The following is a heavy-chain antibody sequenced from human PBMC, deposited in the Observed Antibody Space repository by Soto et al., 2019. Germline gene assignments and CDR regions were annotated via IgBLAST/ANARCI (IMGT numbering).Heavy chain of an antibody. CDR2: MSHSGGT. CDR1: GGSVNSGNYY. Sequence: QVQLQQWGAGLLKPSETLSLTCAVYGGSVNSGNYYWSWIRQPPGEGLEWIGEMSHSGGTHFNPSLKSRVTISVDKSKNQFSLKMSTVTAADTALYYCARVERGTATTVVDAFDIWGPGTLVTVSS. V-gene: IGHV4-34*01. D-gene: IGHD1-1*01. J-gene: IGHJ3*02. CDR3: ARVERGTATTVVDAFDI.